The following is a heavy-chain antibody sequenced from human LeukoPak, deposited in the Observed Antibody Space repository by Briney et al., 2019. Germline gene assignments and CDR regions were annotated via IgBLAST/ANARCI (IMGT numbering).Heavy chain of an antibody. J-gene: IGHJ1*01. CDR1: GFTFSSYA. CDR2: ISGSGGST. CDR3: AKDPYYYDSSGYLPYFQH. Sequence: GGSLRLSCAASGFTFSSYAMSWVRQAPGKGLEWVSAISGSGGSTYYADSVKGRFTISRDNSKNTLYLQMNSLRAEDTAVYYCAKDPYYYDSSGYLPYFQHWGQGTLVTVSS. V-gene: IGHV3-23*01. D-gene: IGHD3-22*01.